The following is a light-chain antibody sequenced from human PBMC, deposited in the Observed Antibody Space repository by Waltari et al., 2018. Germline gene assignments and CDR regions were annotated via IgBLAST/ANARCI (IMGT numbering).Light chain of an antibody. J-gene: IGKJ1*01. V-gene: IGKV3-11*01. CDR1: QSVSSY. Sequence: EIVLTQSPATLSLSPGERATLSCRASQSVSSYLAWYQQKPGQAPRLLIYDASNRATGIPARFTGSGSGTDFTLTISSLEPEDFAVYYCQQRDNWPPTWTFGQGTKVEIK. CDR2: DAS. CDR3: QQRDNWPPTWT.